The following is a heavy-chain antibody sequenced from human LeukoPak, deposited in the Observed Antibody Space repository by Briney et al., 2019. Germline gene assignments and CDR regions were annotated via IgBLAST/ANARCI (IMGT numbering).Heavy chain of an antibody. CDR2: ISYSGNT. V-gene: IGHV4-39*01. CDR1: GGSIGSGSYY. CDR3: VRHRAYCDGDCYSQYFDY. Sequence: SETLSLTCTVSGGSIGSGSYYWGWIRQPPGKGLEWVGSISYSGNTNYNPSLKSRVTMSVDTSKNHFSLRLRSVTAADTAVFYCVRHRAYCDGDCYSQYFDYWGQGTLVTVFS. J-gene: IGHJ4*02. D-gene: IGHD2-21*02.